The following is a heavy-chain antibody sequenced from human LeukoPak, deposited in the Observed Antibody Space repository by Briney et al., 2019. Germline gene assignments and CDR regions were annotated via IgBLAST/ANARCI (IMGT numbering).Heavy chain of an antibody. CDR1: GFTFNNYG. CDR3: AKDSAFYYIDV. D-gene: IGHD3-10*01. V-gene: IGHV3-30*02. CDR2: IRYNGNNQ. Sequence: GGSLRLSCAASGFTFNNYGMHWVRQAPGKGLEWVAFIRYNGNNQYYADTVKGRFTISRDNSKNTLYLQMNSLKGDDTAVYYCAKDSAFYYIDVWGKGTTVTISS. J-gene: IGHJ6*03.